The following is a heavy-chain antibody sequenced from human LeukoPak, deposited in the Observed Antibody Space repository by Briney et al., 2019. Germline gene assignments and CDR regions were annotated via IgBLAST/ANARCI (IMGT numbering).Heavy chain of an antibody. Sequence: GASVKVSCTASGYTFTSYYMHWVRQAPGQGLEWMGIINPSGGSTSYAQKFQGRVTMTRDTSTSTVYMELSSLRSEDTAVYYCVRQSSGWYHFDYWGQGTLVTVSS. CDR3: VRQSSGWYHFDY. D-gene: IGHD6-19*01. CDR1: GYTFTSYY. V-gene: IGHV1-46*01. J-gene: IGHJ4*02. CDR2: INPSGGST.